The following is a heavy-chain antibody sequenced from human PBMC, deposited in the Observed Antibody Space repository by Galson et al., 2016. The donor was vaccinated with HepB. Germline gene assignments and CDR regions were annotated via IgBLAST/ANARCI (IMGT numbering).Heavy chain of an antibody. J-gene: IGHJ6*02. CDR2: YDPEDVET. CDR3: AGGPRGGDYDTSDFYWNYVMDV. Sequence: SVKVSCKVSGYSLNEVSMHWVRQAPGKGLEWMGGYDPEDVETKYAQKFQGRVTMTEDTSTDTASTEMRSVRSDDTAVDYCAGGPRGGDYDTSDFYWNYVMDVWGQGTTVIVSS. V-gene: IGHV1-24*01. CDR1: GYSLNEVS. D-gene: IGHD1-1*01.